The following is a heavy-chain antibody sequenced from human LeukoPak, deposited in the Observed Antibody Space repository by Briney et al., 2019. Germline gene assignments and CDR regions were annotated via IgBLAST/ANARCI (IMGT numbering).Heavy chain of an antibody. CDR2: ISGSGGST. Sequence: GGSLRLSCAASGFTFSSYGMSWVRQAPGKGLEWVSAISGSGGSTYYADSVKGRFTISRDNSKNTLYLQMNSLRAEDTAVYYCAKGPGRWFGEPTDAFDIWGQGTMVTVSS. V-gene: IGHV3-23*01. CDR1: GFTFSSYG. D-gene: IGHD3-10*01. J-gene: IGHJ3*02. CDR3: AKGPGRWFGEPTDAFDI.